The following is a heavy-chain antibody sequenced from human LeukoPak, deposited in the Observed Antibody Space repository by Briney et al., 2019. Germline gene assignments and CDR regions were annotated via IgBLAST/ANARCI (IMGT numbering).Heavy chain of an antibody. Sequence: GGSLRLSCAASGFSFTTYWMSWVRQAQGKGLEWVANINQDETEKYYVDSVKGRFTISRDNGKNSLYLQMNSPRVEDTAVYYCAKLAKYFYGAETFYFFEHWGQGTPVTASS. CDR1: GFSFTTYW. J-gene: IGHJ4*02. V-gene: IGHV3-7*01. D-gene: IGHD3-10*01. CDR2: INQDETEK. CDR3: AKLAKYFYGAETFYFFEH.